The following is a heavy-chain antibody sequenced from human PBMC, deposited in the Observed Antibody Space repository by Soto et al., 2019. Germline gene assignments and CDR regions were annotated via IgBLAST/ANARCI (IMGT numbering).Heavy chain of an antibody. CDR2: IYPGDSDT. D-gene: IGHD3-22*01. V-gene: IGHV5-51*01. Sequence: PGESLKISCKGSGYSFSNYWIGWVRQMPGKGLEWVGIIYPGDSDTRYSPSFQGQVTISADKSINTAYLQWSSLKASDTAMYYCARGGDSSGYYSAFDVWGQGTMVTVSS. CDR1: GYSFSNYW. J-gene: IGHJ3*01. CDR3: ARGGDSSGYYSAFDV.